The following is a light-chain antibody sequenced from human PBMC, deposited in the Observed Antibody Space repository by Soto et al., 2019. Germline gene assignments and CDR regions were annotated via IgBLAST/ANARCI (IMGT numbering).Light chain of an antibody. Sequence: EIVWTQSPGTLSLSLGERVTLSCRASQSVSSSYLAWYQQKPGQAPRLLISGTSSRATGIPDRFSGSGSGTDFTLTISRLEPEDFAVYYCQQYSSPALYTFGQGTKLEIK. J-gene: IGKJ2*01. CDR1: QSVSSSY. V-gene: IGKV3-20*01. CDR3: QQYSSPALYT. CDR2: GTS.